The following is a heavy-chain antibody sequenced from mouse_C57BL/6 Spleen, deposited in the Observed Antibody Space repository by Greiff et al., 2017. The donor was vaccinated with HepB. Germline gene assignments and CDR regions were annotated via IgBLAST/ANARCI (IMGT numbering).Heavy chain of an antibody. CDR1: GYTFTSYW. Sequence: QVQLQQSGAELVMPGASVKLSCKASGYTFTSYWMHWVKQRPGQGLEWIGEIDPSDSYTNYNQKFKGKSTLTVDKSSSTAYMQLSSLTSEDSAVYYCARGDWDAGYWGQGTTLTVSS. V-gene: IGHV1-69*01. CDR2: IDPSDSYT. D-gene: IGHD4-1*01. CDR3: ARGDWDAGY. J-gene: IGHJ2*01.